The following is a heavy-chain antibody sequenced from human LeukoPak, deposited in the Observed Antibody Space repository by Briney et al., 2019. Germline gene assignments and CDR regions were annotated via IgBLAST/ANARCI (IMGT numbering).Heavy chain of an antibody. Sequence: GGSLRLSCAASGFTFSSYWMSWVRQAPGKGLEWVADIKQDGSEKYSVDSVKGRFTISRDNAKNSLYLQMNSLGAEDTAVYYCARGRGGDCYSCWFDPWGQGTLVTVSS. D-gene: IGHD2-21*02. J-gene: IGHJ5*02. V-gene: IGHV3-7*01. CDR2: IKQDGSEK. CDR3: ARGRGGDCYSCWFDP. CDR1: GFTFSSYW.